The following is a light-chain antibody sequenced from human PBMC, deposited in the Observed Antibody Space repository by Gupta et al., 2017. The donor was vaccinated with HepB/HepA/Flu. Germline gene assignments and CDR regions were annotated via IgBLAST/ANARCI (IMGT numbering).Light chain of an antibody. J-gene: IGLJ2*01. CDR1: SSNIGSYT. Sequence: QFVLTQPPSASGTPGQRVTLSCSRSSSNIGSYTVNWYQHLPGTAPKLLIYINNERPSGVPARFSGSKSGTSASLAISGLQSEDEGDYYCAAWDDSLNGPVFGGGTKLTVL. CDR3: AAWDDSLNGPV. CDR2: INN. V-gene: IGLV1-44*01.